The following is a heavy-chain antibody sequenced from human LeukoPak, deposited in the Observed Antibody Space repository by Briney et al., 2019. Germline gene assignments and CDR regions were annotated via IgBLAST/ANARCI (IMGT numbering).Heavy chain of an antibody. CDR2: IYSDGTT. V-gene: IGHV3-66*01. CDR3: ARDYDILTGSAFDI. D-gene: IGHD3-9*01. J-gene: IGHJ3*02. CDR1: GFTVSSKY. Sequence: PGGSLRLSCAASGFTVSSKYMSWVRQAPGRGLEWVSLIYSDGTTYYADSVKGRFTTSRDNSKNTLNLQMNSLRAEDTAVYYCARDYDILTGSAFDIWGQGTMVTVSS.